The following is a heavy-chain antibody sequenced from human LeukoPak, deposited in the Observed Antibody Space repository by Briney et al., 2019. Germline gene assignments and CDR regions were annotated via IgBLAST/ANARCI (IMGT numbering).Heavy chain of an antibody. CDR3: AKSISAAPFDY. Sequence: GGSLRLSCAASGFTVSSNYMSWVRQAPGKGQEWVSVIYSGGSTYYADSVKGRFTISRDNSKNTLYLQMNSLRAEDTAVYYCAKSISAAPFDYWGQGTLVTVSS. CDR1: GFTVSSNY. CDR2: IYSGGST. V-gene: IGHV3-53*01. J-gene: IGHJ4*02. D-gene: IGHD6-13*01.